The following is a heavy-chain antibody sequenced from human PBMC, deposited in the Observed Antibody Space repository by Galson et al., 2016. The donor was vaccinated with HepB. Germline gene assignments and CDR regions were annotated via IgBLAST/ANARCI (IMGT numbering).Heavy chain of an antibody. V-gene: IGHV3-74*01. D-gene: IGHD3-3*01. CDR1: AFTFSNHW. J-gene: IGHJ6*02. CDR3: ARALRDDFWRGYYSGNLYYYGMDV. CDR2: INSDGSSA. Sequence: SLRLSCAASAFTFSNHWMYWVRQAPGKGLVWVSRINSDGSSASYAESVKGRFTISRDNAKNTLYLQANSLRDEDTAVYYCARALRDDFWRGYYSGNLYYYGMDVWGQGTTVTVSS.